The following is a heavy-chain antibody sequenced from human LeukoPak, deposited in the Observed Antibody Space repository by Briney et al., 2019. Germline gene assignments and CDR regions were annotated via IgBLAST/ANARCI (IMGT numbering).Heavy chain of an antibody. D-gene: IGHD3-3*01. V-gene: IGHV3-49*04. CDR3: TRSVYDFWSGYPDY. J-gene: IGHJ4*02. CDR2: IRSKAYGGTT. CDR1: GFTFGDYA. Sequence: GGSLRLSCTASGFTFGDYAMSWVRQAPGKGLEWVGFIRSKAYGGTTEYAASVKGRFTISRDDSKSIAYLQMNSLKTEDTAVYYCTRSVYDFWSGYPDYWGQGTLVTVSS.